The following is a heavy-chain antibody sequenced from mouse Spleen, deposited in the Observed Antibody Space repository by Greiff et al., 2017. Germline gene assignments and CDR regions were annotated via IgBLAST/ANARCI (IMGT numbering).Heavy chain of an antibody. CDR1: GFTFSSYT. J-gene: IGHJ1*01. V-gene: IGHV5-12-2*01. CDR3: ARQRYYGSSSYWYFDV. CDR2: ISNGGGST. D-gene: IGHD1-1*01. Sequence: EVQLVESGGGLVQPGGSLKLSCAASGFTFSSYTMSWVRQTPEKRLEWVAYISNGGGSTYYPDTVKGRFTISRDNAKNTLYLQMSSLKSEDTAMYYCARQRYYGSSSYWYFDVWGAGTTVTVSS.